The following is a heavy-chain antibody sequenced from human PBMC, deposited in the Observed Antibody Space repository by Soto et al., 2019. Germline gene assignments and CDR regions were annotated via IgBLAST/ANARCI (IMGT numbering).Heavy chain of an antibody. Sequence: PGGSLRLSCAASGFTFSSYWMSWVRQAPGKGLEWVANIKQDGSEKYYVDSVKGRFTISRDNAKNSLYLQMNSLRAEDTAVYYCARDRLVRFLEWLPHPGAFDIWGQGTMVTVSS. CDR2: IKQDGSEK. CDR1: GFTFSSYW. J-gene: IGHJ3*02. V-gene: IGHV3-7*01. CDR3: ARDRLVRFLEWLPHPGAFDI. D-gene: IGHD3-3*01.